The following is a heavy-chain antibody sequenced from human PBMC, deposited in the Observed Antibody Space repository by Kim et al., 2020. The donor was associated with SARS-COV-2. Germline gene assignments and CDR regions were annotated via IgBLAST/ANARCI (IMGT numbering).Heavy chain of an antibody. D-gene: IGHD6-13*01. CDR3: ARGSSSWPFYYYYGMDV. CDR2: ISSSSSYI. V-gene: IGHV3-21*01. J-gene: IGHJ6*02. CDR1: GFTFSSYS. Sequence: GGSLRLSCAASGFTFSSYSMNWVRQAPGKGLEWVSSISSSSSYIYYADSVKGRFTISRDNAKNSLYLQMNSLRAEDTAVYYCARGSSSWPFYYYYGMDVWGQGTTVTVSS.